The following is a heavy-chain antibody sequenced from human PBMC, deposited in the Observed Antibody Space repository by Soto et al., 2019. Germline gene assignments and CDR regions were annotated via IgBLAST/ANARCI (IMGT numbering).Heavy chain of an antibody. V-gene: IGHV1-69*13. J-gene: IGHJ6*02. CDR1: GGTFSSYA. Sequence: SVKVSCKASGGTFSSYAISWVRQAPGQGLEWMGGIIPIFGTANYAQKFQGRVTITADESTSTAYMELSSLRSEDTAVYYCARDQGACSGGSCYSNYYYYGMDVWGQGTTVTVSS. CDR2: IIPIFGTA. CDR3: ARDQGACSGGSCYSNYYYYGMDV. D-gene: IGHD2-15*01.